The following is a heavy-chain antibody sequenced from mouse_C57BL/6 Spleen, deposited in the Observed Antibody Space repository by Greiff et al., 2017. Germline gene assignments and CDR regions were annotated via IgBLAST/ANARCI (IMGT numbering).Heavy chain of an antibody. CDR3: AKHTAYSSAMAY. CDR1: GYSLTSYG. Sequence: QVQLKQSGPGLVAPSQSLSITCTVSGYSLTSYGVDWVRQPPGQGLEWLGVIWGGGSTNYNSALMSRLSISKDNSKSQVFLRMNSLQTSDTAMYYCAKHTAYSSAMAYWGQGTSVTVSS. J-gene: IGHJ4*01. CDR2: IWGGGST. V-gene: IGHV2-9*01. D-gene: IGHD2-10*01.